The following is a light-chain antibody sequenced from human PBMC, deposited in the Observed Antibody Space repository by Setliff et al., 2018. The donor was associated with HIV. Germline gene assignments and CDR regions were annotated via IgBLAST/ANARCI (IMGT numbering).Light chain of an antibody. CDR1: SSDFGSYDY. V-gene: IGLV2-14*01. J-gene: IGLJ1*01. CDR2: EVS. CDR3: SSYAGNSDV. Sequence: QSVLTQPASVSGSPGQSITISCTGTSSDFGSYDYVSWYQHHPGKAPKLIIYEVSNRPSEVSNRFSGSKSGNTASLTISGLQTEDEADYYCSSYAGNSDVFGTGTKVTVL.